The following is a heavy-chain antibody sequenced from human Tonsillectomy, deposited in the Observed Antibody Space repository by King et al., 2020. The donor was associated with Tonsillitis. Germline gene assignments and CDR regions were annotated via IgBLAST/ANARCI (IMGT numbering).Heavy chain of an antibody. CDR1: GFTFSSYA. J-gene: IGHJ4*02. Sequence: QLVQSGGGVVQPGRSLRLSCAASGFTFSSYAMHWVRQAPGKGLEWVAVISYDGSDKYYSDSVKGRFTISRDNSKNTLYLQMHSLRAEDTAVYYCARDGRELTGDYYFDYWGQGTLVTVSS. D-gene: IGHD7-27*01. V-gene: IGHV3-30-3*01. CDR2: ISYDGSDK. CDR3: ARDGRELTGDYYFDY.